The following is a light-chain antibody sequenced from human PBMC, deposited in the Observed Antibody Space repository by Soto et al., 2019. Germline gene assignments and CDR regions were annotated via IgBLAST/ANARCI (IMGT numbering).Light chain of an antibody. J-gene: IGKJ4*01. CDR1: QGIGTD. CDR3: QQANSFPLT. V-gene: IGKV1-12*01. Sequence: DIQMTQSPSSLSASVGDRVTITCRASQGIGTDLGWYRQKPGKAPKLLIYAASSLQSGVPSRFSGSGSGTDFTLTISSLQPEDFATYYCQQANSFPLTFGGGTKVDIK. CDR2: AAS.